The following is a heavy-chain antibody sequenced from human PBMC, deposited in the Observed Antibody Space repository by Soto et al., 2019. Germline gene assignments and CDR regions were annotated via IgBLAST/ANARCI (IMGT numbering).Heavy chain of an antibody. CDR3: ARDLITIFGVVIIPPGFYYGMDV. V-gene: IGHV1-18*04. CDR1: GYTFTSYG. D-gene: IGHD3-3*01. J-gene: IGHJ6*02. Sequence: ASVKVSCKASGYTFTSYGISWVRQAPGQGLEWMGWISAYNGNTNYAQKLQGRVTMATDTSTSTAYMELRSLRSDDTAVYYCARDLITIFGVVIIPPGFYYGMDVWGQGXTVTVSS. CDR2: ISAYNGNT.